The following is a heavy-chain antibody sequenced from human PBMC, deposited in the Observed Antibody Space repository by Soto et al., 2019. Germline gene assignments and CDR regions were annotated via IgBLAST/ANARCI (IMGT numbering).Heavy chain of an antibody. Sequence: QVQLVQSGAEVRKPGASVKVSCQASKYTFTDYDIKWVRQVPGQGLEWMGWMNPNTGTAGYAQRFQGRVTMTRNTSSTTAYMELRSLRCEDTAMYYCPFPAVGAEDALDIWGQGTLVTVSS. J-gene: IGHJ3*02. CDR2: MNPNTGTA. CDR1: KYTFTDYD. D-gene: IGHD6-25*01. V-gene: IGHV1-8*01. CDR3: PFPAVGAEDALDI.